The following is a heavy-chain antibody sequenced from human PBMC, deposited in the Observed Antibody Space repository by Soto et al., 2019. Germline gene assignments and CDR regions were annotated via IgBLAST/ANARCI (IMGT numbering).Heavy chain of an antibody. D-gene: IGHD6-13*01. CDR3: AKVSEIAAADYYYYGMDV. CDR2: ISGSGGST. V-gene: IGHV3-23*01. Sequence: GGSLRLSCAASGFTFSSYAMSWVRQAPGKGLEWVSAISGSGGSTYYADSVKGRFTISRDNSKNTLYLQMNSLRAEDTAVYYCAKVSEIAAADYYYYGMDVWGQGTTVTVSS. CDR1: GFTFSSYA. J-gene: IGHJ6*02.